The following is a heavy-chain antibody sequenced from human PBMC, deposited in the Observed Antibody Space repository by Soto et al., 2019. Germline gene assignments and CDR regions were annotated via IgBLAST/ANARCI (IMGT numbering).Heavy chain of an antibody. V-gene: IGHV4-4*02. Sequence: SETLSLTCAVSGGYMNTGTWWSWVRQAPGKGLEWIGQIHNSGNTDYNPSLNSRVTILIDTSKEQVSLEMTSVTAADTAIYYCARHGGGATPFDSWGQGTLVTVSS. CDR2: IHNSGNT. D-gene: IGHD1-26*01. CDR3: ARHGGGATPFDS. J-gene: IGHJ4*02. CDR1: GGYMNTGTW.